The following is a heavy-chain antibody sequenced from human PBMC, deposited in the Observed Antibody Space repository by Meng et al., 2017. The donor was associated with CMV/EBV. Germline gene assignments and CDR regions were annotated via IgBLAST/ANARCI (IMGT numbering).Heavy chain of an antibody. CDR1: GFTFSSYG. CDR3: AKDSREYQPYYYGMDV. CDR2: IWYDGSNK. J-gene: IGHJ6*02. D-gene: IGHD2-2*01. V-gene: IGHV3-33*06. Sequence: SLKISCAASGFTFSSYGMHWVRQAPGKGLEWVAVIWYDGSNKYYADSVKGRFTISRDNSKNTLYLQMNSLRAEDTAVYYCAKDSREYQPYYYGMDVWGQGTTVTVS.